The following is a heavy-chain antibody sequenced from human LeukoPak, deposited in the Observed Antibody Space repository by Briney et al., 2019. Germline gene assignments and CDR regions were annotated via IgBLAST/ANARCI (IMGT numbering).Heavy chain of an antibody. D-gene: IGHD2-15*01. CDR3: ARVHRKYCSGGSCYSWFDP. CDR2: IYYSGST. V-gene: IGHV4-39*07. CDR1: GGSISSSSYY. Sequence: KPSETLSLTCTVSGGSISSSSYYWGWIRQPPGKGLERIGSIYYSGSTYYNPSLKSRVTISVDTSKNQFSLKLSSVTAADTAVYYCARVHRKYCSGGSCYSWFDPWGQGTLVTVSS. J-gene: IGHJ5*02.